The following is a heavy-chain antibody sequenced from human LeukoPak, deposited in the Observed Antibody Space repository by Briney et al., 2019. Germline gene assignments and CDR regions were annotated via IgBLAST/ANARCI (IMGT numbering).Heavy chain of an antibody. CDR1: GFTFSTCG. V-gene: IGHV3-23*01. CDR3: ARESYSSGWDLDY. D-gene: IGHD6-19*01. J-gene: IGHJ4*02. CDR2: ISGSSGNT. Sequence: PGGSLRLSCAASGFTFSTCGMSWVRQAPGKGLEWVSIISGSSGNTYYADSVKGRFTISRDNSKNTLFLQMNSLRAEDTAVYFCARESYSSGWDLDYWGQGTLVTVSS.